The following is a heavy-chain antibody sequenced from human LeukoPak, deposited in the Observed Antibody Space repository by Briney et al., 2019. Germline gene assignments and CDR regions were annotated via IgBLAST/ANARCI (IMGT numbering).Heavy chain of an antibody. Sequence: SETLSLTCTVSGDSISSYYWSWIRQPPGKGLEWIGYIYYSGSTTYNPSLKSRLTISVDTSKTQFSLRLTSVTAADTAVYYCAKEGGYGSGFLAYWGQGALVTVSS. CDR1: GDSISSYY. CDR3: AKEGGYGSGFLAY. J-gene: IGHJ4*02. CDR2: IYYSGST. D-gene: IGHD3-10*01. V-gene: IGHV4-59*01.